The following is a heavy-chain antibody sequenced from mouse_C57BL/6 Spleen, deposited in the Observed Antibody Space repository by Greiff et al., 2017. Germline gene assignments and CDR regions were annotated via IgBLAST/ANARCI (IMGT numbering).Heavy chain of an antibody. D-gene: IGHD1-1*01. J-gene: IGHJ1*03. V-gene: IGHV1-4*01. Sequence: VQLQQSGAELARPGASVKMSCKASGYTFTSYTMHWVKQRPGRGLEWIGYINPSSGYPKYNQKFKDKATLTADKSSSTPYMQLSSLTSEDSAVYYCASPYGSSYWYFDVWGTGTTVTVSS. CDR1: GYTFTSYT. CDR2: INPSSGYP. CDR3: ASPYGSSYWYFDV.